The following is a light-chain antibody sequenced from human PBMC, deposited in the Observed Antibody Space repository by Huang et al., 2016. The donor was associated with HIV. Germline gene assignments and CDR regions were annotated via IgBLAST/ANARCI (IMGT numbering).Light chain of an antibody. V-gene: IGKV3-15*01. Sequence: EIVMTQSPATLSVSPGERATLSCRASQSVTSLAWYQQKPGQTPRLLIYGASTRATGIPARFSGSGSGTDFTLTISSLQSEDFAVYYGQQYNNWPSITFGQGTRLEIK. CDR1: QSVTS. CDR2: GAS. J-gene: IGKJ5*01. CDR3: QQYNNWPSIT.